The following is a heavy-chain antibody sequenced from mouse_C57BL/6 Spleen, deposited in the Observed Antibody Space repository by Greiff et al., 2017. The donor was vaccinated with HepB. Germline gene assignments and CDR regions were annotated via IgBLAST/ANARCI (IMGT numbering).Heavy chain of an antibody. CDR1: GYAFSSSW. J-gene: IGHJ2*01. Sequence: VQGVESGPELVKPGASVKISCKASGYAFSSSWMNWVKQRPGKGLEWIGRIYPGDGDTNYNGKVKGKATLTADKSSSTAYMQLSSLTSEDSAVYFCARYYYGSSSDFDYWGQGTTLTVSS. CDR2: IYPGDGDT. D-gene: IGHD1-1*01. V-gene: IGHV1-82*01. CDR3: ARYYYGSSSDFDY.